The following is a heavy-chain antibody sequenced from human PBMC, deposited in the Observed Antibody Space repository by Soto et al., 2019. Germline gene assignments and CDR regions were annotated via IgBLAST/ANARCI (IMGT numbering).Heavy chain of an antibody. CDR3: ARETIAAATDAFDI. CDR1: GFTFSSYW. D-gene: IGHD6-13*01. J-gene: IGHJ3*02. CDR2: IKQDGSEK. V-gene: IGHV3-7*01. Sequence: PGGSLRLSCAASGFTFSSYWMSGVRQAPGKGLEWVANIKQDGSEKYYVDSVKGRFTISRDNAKNSLYLQMNSLRAEDTAVYYCARETIAAATDAFDIWGQGTMVTVSS.